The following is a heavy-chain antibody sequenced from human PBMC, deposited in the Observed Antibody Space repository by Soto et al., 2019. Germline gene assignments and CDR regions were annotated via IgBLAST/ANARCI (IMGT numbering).Heavy chain of an antibody. V-gene: IGHV1-18*01. CDR2: ISAYNGNT. CDR3: ARGVSGSYYTPANAFDI. J-gene: IGHJ3*02. CDR1: GYTFTSYG. Sequence: QVQLVQSGAEVKKPGASVKVSCKASGYTFTSYGISWVRQAPGQGLEWMGWISAYNGNTNYAQKLQGRVTMTTDTSTSTANMERRSLRSDDTAVYYGARGVSGSYYTPANAFDIWGQGTMVTVSS. D-gene: IGHD1-26*01.